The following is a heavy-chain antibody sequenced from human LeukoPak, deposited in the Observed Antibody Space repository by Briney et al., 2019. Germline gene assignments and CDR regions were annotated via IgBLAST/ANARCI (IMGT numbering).Heavy chain of an antibody. J-gene: IGHJ5*02. V-gene: IGHV4-34*01. CDR3: ARGPLGYCSGGSCYGLVRWFDP. CDR2: INHSGST. Sequence: SETLSLTCAVHRGSLSGYYWSWIRQPPGKGLEWIGEINHSGSTNYNPPPKRRVAISVDTSKNQFSLKLSSVTAADTAVYYCARGPLGYCSGGSCYGLVRWFDPWGQGTLVTVSS. D-gene: IGHD2-15*01. CDR1: RGSLSGYY.